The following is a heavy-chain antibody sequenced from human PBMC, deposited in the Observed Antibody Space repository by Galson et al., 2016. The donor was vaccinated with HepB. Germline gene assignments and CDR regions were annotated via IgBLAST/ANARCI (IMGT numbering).Heavy chain of an antibody. CDR1: GDPINSKTYY. Sequence: ETLSLTCTVSGDPINSKTYYWGWIRQPPGKGLEWIGSMSYSGSTYYNPSLKSRVTISVDTSQNQFALNLTSVTAADTAVYFCVGDTGYAYWGQGTLVTVSS. J-gene: IGHJ1*01. V-gene: IGHV4-39*01. CDR2: MSYSGST. D-gene: IGHD3-9*01. CDR3: VGDTGYAY.